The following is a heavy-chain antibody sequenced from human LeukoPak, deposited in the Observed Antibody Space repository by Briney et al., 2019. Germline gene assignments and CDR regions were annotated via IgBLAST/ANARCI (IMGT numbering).Heavy chain of an antibody. CDR2: ISYDGSNK. Sequence: PGGSLRLSCAASGFTFSSYGMHWVRQAPGKGLEWVAVISYDGSNKYYADSVKGRFTISRDNSKNTLYLQMNSLRVEDTAVYYCAKTRYSSGWFFDYWGQGTLVTVSS. J-gene: IGHJ4*02. V-gene: IGHV3-30*18. CDR1: GFTFSSYG. CDR3: AKTRYSSGWFFDY. D-gene: IGHD6-19*01.